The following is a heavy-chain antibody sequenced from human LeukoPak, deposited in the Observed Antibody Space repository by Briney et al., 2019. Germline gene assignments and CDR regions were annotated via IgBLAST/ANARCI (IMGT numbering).Heavy chain of an antibody. D-gene: IGHD7-27*01. V-gene: IGHV3-9*01. CDR1: GFTLDDYA. Sequence: GRSLRLSCAASGFTLDDYAMHWVRQAPGKGLEWVSGISWNSGSIGYADSVKGRFTISRDNAKNSLYLQMNSLRAEDTALYYCAKGNKLGSYYFDYWGQGTLVTVSS. J-gene: IGHJ4*02. CDR2: ISWNSGSI. CDR3: AKGNKLGSYYFDY.